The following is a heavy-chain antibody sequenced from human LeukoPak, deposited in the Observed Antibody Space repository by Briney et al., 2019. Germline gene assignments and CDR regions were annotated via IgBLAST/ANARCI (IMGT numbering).Heavy chain of an antibody. Sequence: SETLSLTCTVSGGSISSYYWSWIRQPPGKGLEWIGYIYYSGSTNYNPSLKSRVTISVDTSKNQFSLKLSSVTAVDTAVYYCARVLNRLAYCGGDCYGLDAFDIWGQGTMVTVSS. CDR3: ARVLNRLAYCGGDCYGLDAFDI. CDR1: GGSISSYY. V-gene: IGHV4-59*01. CDR2: IYYSGST. J-gene: IGHJ3*02. D-gene: IGHD2-21*02.